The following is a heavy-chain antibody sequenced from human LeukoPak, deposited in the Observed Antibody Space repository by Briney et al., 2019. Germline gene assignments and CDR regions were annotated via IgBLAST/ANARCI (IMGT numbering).Heavy chain of an antibody. V-gene: IGHV1-18*04. CDR2: ISAYNGNT. CDR1: GYTFTSYY. Sequence: ASVKVSCKASGYTFTSYYMHWVRQAPGQGLEWMGWISAYNGNTNYAQKLQGRVTMTTDTSTSTAYMELRSLRSDDTAVYYCARMGYYDFWSGYQPFAFDIWGQGTMVAVSS. D-gene: IGHD3-3*01. CDR3: ARMGYYDFWSGYQPFAFDI. J-gene: IGHJ3*02.